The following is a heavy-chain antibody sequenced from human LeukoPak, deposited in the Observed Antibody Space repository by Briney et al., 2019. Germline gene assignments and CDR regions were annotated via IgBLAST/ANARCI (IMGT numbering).Heavy chain of an antibody. CDR3: TKDHCGSSLRNWFDP. Sequence: GGSLRLSCAASGFTFSIYAMSWVRQAQGKGLEWDSAISGSGGSTYYAVSVKSRFNIPRDNSKNTLYLQMNSLRAEDTAVYYYTKDHCGSSLRNWFDPWGEGTLVTVSS. V-gene: IGHV3-23*01. D-gene: IGHD6-13*01. CDR1: GFTFSIYA. J-gene: IGHJ5*02. CDR2: ISGSGGST.